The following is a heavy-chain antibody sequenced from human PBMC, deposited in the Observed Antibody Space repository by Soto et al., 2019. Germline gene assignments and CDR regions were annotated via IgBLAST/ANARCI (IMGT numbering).Heavy chain of an antibody. CDR3: ARGRYCSSTSCYRWFDP. Sequence: QVQLQQWGAGLLKPSETLSLTCAVYGGSFSGYYWSWIRQPPGKGLEWIGEIHHSGSTNYNPSLRRQVTISVDTSENQLSLKLSSVTAAATAVYYCARGRYCSSTSCYRWFDPWGQGTLVTVSS. D-gene: IGHD2-2*01. V-gene: IGHV4-34*01. CDR2: IHHSGST. CDR1: GGSFSGYY. J-gene: IGHJ5*02.